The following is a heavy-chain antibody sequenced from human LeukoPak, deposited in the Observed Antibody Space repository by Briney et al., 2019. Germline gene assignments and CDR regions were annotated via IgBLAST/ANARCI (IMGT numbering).Heavy chain of an antibody. CDR3: ARHGSGLYYDSSGYYRFDY. D-gene: IGHD3-22*01. J-gene: IGHJ4*02. V-gene: IGHV4-34*01. CDR1: GGSFSGYY. Sequence: PSETLSLTCAVYGGSFSGYYWSWIRQPPGKGLEWIGEINHSGSTNYNPSLKSRVTISVDTSKNQFSLKLSSVTAADTAVYYCARHGSGLYYDSSGYYRFDYWGQGTLVTVSS. CDR2: INHSGST.